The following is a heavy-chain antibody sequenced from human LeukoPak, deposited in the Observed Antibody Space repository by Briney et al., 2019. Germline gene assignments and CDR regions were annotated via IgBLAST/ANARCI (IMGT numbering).Heavy chain of an antibody. V-gene: IGHV3-20*01. CDR3: ARAVYYDFWSGSPDDAFDI. J-gene: IGHJ3*02. CDR2: INWNGGST. D-gene: IGHD3-3*01. CDR1: GSYW. Sequence: GGSLRLSCAASGSYWMHWVRQAPGKGLEWVSGINWNGGSTGYADSVKGRFTISRDNAKNSLYLQMNSLRAEDTALYHCARAVYYDFWSGSPDDAFDIWGQGTMVTVSS.